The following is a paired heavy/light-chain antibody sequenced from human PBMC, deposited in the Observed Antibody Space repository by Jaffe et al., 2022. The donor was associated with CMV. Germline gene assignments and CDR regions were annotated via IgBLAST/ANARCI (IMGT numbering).Light chain of an antibody. V-gene: IGKV3-20*01. J-gene: IGKJ4*01. CDR1: QTVYGSQ. Sequence: EIVLTQSPGTLSLSPGERATLSCRASQTVYGSQFAWYQQRPGQTPRLLIFGASSRATGIPDRFSGSGSGTDFTLTISRVEPEDFAVYYCQQYDTSHLTFGGGTKVEIK. CDR2: GAS. CDR3: QQYDTSHLT.
Heavy chain of an antibody. D-gene: IGHD6-19*01. J-gene: IGHJ4*02. CDR3: ARDTRHSGHRPYFEF. Sequence: QVQLVQSGAEMKKPGASVKVSCKTSGYTFASYYMHWMRQAPGQGLEWMGMIDPSGSGTHYAEKFEDRVTMTTDASTSTVYMELSGLRAEDTAVYHCARDTRHSGHRPYFEFWGQGTLVTV. V-gene: IGHV1-46*01. CDR1: GYTFASYY. CDR2: IDPSGSGT.